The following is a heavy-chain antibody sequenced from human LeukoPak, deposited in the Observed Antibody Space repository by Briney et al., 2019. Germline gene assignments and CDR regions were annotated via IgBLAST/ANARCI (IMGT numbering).Heavy chain of an antibody. V-gene: IGHV4-4*07. CDR3: ARLINKPIAATGTGPFDH. Sequence: SETLSPTCTVSGDSISSYYWSWIRQPAGKGLEWIGRIYTSGRTNYNPSLKSRVSMSVDTSKNQFSLRLKSVTAADTAVYYCARLINKPIAATGTGPFDHWGQGTLVTVSS. CDR2: IYTSGRT. CDR1: GDSISSYY. D-gene: IGHD6-13*01. J-gene: IGHJ4*02.